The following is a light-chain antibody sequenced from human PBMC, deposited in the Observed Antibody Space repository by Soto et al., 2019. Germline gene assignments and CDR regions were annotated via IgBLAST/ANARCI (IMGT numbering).Light chain of an antibody. CDR1: QSVGNN. V-gene: IGKV3-15*01. CDR3: QQYDDWPRT. Sequence: ETVMTQSPATLSVSPGERATLSCRASQSVGNNVAWYQQKPGQAPRLLIHGVSTRATVIPARFSGSGSGTDFTLTISSLQSEDFAVYYCQQYDDWPRTFGQGTKVDIK. CDR2: GVS. J-gene: IGKJ1*01.